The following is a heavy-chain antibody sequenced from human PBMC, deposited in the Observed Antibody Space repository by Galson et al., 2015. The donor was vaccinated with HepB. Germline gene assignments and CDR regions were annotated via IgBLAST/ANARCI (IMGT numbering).Heavy chain of an antibody. J-gene: IGHJ4*02. V-gene: IGHV3-23*01. Sequence: SLRLSCAASGFPFNGHAMSWVRQAPGKGLEWVSAISGSGGSTSYADSVKGRFTISRDNSKNTLYLQMNSLRAEDTAVYYCARKFYYGSGPFYDLFDYWGQGTLVTVSS. CDR1: GFPFNGHA. CDR2: ISGSGGST. CDR3: ARKFYYGSGPFYDLFDY. D-gene: IGHD3-10*01.